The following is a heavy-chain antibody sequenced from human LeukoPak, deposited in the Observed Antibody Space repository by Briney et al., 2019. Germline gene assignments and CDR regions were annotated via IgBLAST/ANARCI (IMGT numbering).Heavy chain of an antibody. CDR1: GGSISSSSYY. Sequence: PSETLSLTCTVSGGSISSSSYYWGWIRQPPGKGLEWIGSIYYSGRTYYNPSLESRVTISVDTSKSQFSLKLSSVTAADTSIYYCASLGKLGYYFDYWGQGTLVTVSS. CDR3: ASLGKLGYYFDY. V-gene: IGHV4-39*01. J-gene: IGHJ4*02. CDR2: IYYSGRT. D-gene: IGHD3-16*01.